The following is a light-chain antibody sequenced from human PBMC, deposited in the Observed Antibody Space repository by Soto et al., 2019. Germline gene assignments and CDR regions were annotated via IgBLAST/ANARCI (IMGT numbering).Light chain of an antibody. CDR3: MQALQNSWT. CDR2: LGS. V-gene: IGKV2-28*01. CDR1: QSLLQSNGYNY. J-gene: IGKJ1*01. Sequence: DIVMTQSPLSLPVPPGEPASISCRSSQSLLQSNGYNYLDWYLQKKGQSPQLLIYLGSNRDSGVPDRFSGSGSGTDCTLKISRVEAEDVWVYYCMQALQNSWTFGQGTKVDIK.